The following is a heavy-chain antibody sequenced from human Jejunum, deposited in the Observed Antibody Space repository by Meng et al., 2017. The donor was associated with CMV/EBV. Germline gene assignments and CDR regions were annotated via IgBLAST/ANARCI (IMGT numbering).Heavy chain of an antibody. CDR2: IKTDGSEQ. Sequence: FNIYGMTWVRQAPGKGLEWVADIKTDGSEQNYVDSVKGRFTISRDNVRNSLYLQMNSLRVEDTAVYYCVIVRNYNYDSSGHFLDYWGQGTLVTVSS. CDR1: FNIYG. J-gene: IGHJ4*02. CDR3: VIVRNYNYDSSGHFLDY. V-gene: IGHV3-7*01. D-gene: IGHD3-22*01.